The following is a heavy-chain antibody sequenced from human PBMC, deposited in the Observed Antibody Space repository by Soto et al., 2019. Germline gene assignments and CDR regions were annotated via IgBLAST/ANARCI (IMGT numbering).Heavy chain of an antibody. Sequence: EVQLLESGGGLVQPGGSLRLSCAASGFTFSSYVMNWVRQAPGKGLEWVSTISGSGDSTYYADSVKGRFTISRDNTLYLQMNSLRAEDTAVYYCAKVVNYDFWSGYDYWGQGTLVTVSS. CDR1: GFTFSSYV. CDR3: AKVVNYDFWSGYDY. CDR2: ISGSGDST. J-gene: IGHJ4*02. D-gene: IGHD3-3*01. V-gene: IGHV3-23*01.